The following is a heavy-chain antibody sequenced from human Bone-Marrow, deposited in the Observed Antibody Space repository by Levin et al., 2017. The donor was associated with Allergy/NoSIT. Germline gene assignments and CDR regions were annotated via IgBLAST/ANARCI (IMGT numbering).Heavy chain of an antibody. V-gene: IGHV1-18*01. Sequence: ASVKVSCRTSGYMFTDYGISWVRQAPGQGLEWMGWISVENGNTNYLEKFQDRLTLTRDTTTSKVYLELRSLRLDDTAIYYCARYSRVSSADEHWGQGTLVTVAS. J-gene: IGHJ4*02. CDR1: GYMFTDYG. CDR3: ARYSRVSSADEH. CDR2: ISVENGNT. D-gene: IGHD5-18*01.